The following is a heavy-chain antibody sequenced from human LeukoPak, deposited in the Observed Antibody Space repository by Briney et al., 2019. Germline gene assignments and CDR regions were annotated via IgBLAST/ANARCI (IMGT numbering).Heavy chain of an antibody. CDR1: GGSISSNSYY. J-gene: IGHJ6*03. V-gene: IGHV4-39*07. CDR2: IYYSGST. CDR3: ARDLLDGYRRNYYMDV. Sequence: SETLSLTCTVSGGSISSNSYYWGWIRQPPGKGLEWIGSIYYSGSTYYNPSLKSRVTISVDSSKNQFSLKLSSVTAADTAMYYCARDLLDGYRRNYYMDVWGKGTTVTVSS. D-gene: IGHD5-24*01.